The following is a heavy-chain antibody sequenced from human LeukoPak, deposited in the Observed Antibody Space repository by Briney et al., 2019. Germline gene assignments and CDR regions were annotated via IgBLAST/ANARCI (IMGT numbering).Heavy chain of an antibody. CDR1: GFTFSSYA. CDR2: ISGSGGST. Sequence: PGGSLRLSCAASGFTFSSYAISWVRQAPGKGLEWVSAISGSGGSTYYADSVKGRFTISRDNSKNTLYLQMNSLRAEDTAVYYCAKDFSNCSSTSCYSWYFDLWGRGTLVTVSS. V-gene: IGHV3-23*01. D-gene: IGHD2-2*02. CDR3: AKDFSNCSSTSCYSWYFDL. J-gene: IGHJ2*01.